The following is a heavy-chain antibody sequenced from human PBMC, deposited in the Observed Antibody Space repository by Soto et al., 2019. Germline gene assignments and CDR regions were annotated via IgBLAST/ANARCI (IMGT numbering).Heavy chain of an antibody. CDR1: GFTFSSYG. Sequence: QVQLVESGGGVVQPGRSLRLSCAASGFTFSSYGMHWVRQAPGKGLEWVAVIWYDGSNKYYADSVKGRFTISRDNSKNTLYLQMNSRRAEDTAVYYCARDNAARDDSWFDPWGQGTLVTFSS. D-gene: IGHD6-6*01. CDR3: ARDNAARDDSWFDP. J-gene: IGHJ5*02. CDR2: IWYDGSNK. V-gene: IGHV3-33*01.